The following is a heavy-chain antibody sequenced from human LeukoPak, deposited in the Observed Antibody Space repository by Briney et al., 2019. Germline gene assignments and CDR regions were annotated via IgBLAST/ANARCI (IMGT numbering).Heavy chain of an antibody. D-gene: IGHD2-15*01. V-gene: IGHV3-11*06. J-gene: IGHJ4*02. CDR3: AQMGGGSFFDY. CDR2: ISGRSTYT. CDR1: EFTFSDYY. Sequence: GGSLRLSCTASEFTFSDYYMSWIRQAPGKGLEWVSYISGRSTYTSYADSVKGRFTISRDNAKKSLSLQMNSLRAEDTAVYYCAQMGGGSFFDYWGQGTLVTVSS.